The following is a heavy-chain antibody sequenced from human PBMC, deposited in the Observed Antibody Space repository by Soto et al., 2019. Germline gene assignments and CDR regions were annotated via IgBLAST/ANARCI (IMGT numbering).Heavy chain of an antibody. CDR1: GFTFSSYG. Sequence: GSLRLSCAASGFTFSSYGMHWVRQAPGKWLEWVAVISYDGSNKYYADSVKGRFTISRDNSINTLYLQMNSLRAEDTAIYYCVREVSDWSSHGSFDFWGRGTMVTVSS. V-gene: IGHV3-30*03. J-gene: IGHJ3*01. CDR3: VREVSDWSSHGSFDF. CDR2: ISYDGSNK. D-gene: IGHD2-21*02.